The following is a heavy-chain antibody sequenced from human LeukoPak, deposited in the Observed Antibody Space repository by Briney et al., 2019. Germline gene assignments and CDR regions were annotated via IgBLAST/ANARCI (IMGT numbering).Heavy chain of an antibody. CDR3: ASRNYYDSSGYRGALVTDWYFDL. CDR1: GGSISSGGYY. V-gene: IGHV4-31*03. J-gene: IGHJ2*01. CDR2: IYYSGST. Sequence: PSQTLSLTCTVSGGSISSGGYYWSWIRQHPGKGLEWIGYIYYSGSTYYNPSLKSRVTISVDTSKNQFSLKLSSVTAADTAVYYCASRNYYDSSGYRGALVTDWYFDLWGRGTLVTVSS. D-gene: IGHD3-22*01.